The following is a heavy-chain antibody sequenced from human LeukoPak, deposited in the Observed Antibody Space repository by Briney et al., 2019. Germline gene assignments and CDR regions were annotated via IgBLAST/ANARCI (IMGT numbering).Heavy chain of an antibody. Sequence: SETLSLTCAVYGGSFNGYYWSWIRQPPGKGLEWIGEINHSGSTNYNPSLKSRVTISVDTSKNQFSLKLSSVTAADTAVYYCARGRLESMQTTNSRSAWFDPWGQGTLVTVSS. CDR3: ARGRLESMQTTNSRSAWFDP. CDR2: INHSGST. V-gene: IGHV4-34*01. J-gene: IGHJ5*02. D-gene: IGHD2-8*01. CDR1: GGSFNGYY.